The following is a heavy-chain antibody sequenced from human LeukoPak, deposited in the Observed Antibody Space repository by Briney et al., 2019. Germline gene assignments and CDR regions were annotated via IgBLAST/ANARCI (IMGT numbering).Heavy chain of an antibody. V-gene: IGHV4-34*01. J-gene: IGHJ4*02. CDR2: IDHSGRT. CDR1: GGSFSGYY. CDR3: ARKSIAVAGRKPYDY. D-gene: IGHD6-13*01. Sequence: SETLSLTCAVYGGSFSGYYWSWIRQPPGKGLEWIGEIDHSGRTNSNPSLKNRVTISVDMSKNQFSLRLSSVTAADTAVYYCARKSIAVAGRKPYDYWDQGTLVTVSS.